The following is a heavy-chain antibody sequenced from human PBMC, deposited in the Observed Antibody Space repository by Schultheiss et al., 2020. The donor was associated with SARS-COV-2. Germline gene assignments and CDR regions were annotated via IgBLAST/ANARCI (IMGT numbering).Heavy chain of an antibody. D-gene: IGHD6-19*01. V-gene: IGHV5-51*01. CDR3: ARHSPAYSSGGTSDY. Sequence: GGSLRLSCTGSGYSFTSYWIGWVRQMPGKGLEWMGIIYPGDSDTRYSPSFQGQVTISADKSNSTAYLQWSSLKASDTAMYYCARHSPAYSSGGTSDYWGQGTLVTVSS. CDR1: GYSFTSYW. J-gene: IGHJ4*02. CDR2: IYPGDSDT.